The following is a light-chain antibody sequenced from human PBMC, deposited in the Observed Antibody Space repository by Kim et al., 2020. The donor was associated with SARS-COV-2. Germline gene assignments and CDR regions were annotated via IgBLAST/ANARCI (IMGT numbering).Light chain of an antibody. CDR3: QTWDTGIRV. CDR1: SGHTSYA. V-gene: IGLV4-69*01. CDR2: LKSDGSH. J-gene: IGLJ3*02. Sequence: SVKLTCTLSSGHTSYAIAWHQQQPEKGPRYLMKLKSDGSHSKGDGIRDRFSGSSSGAERYLTISSLQSEDETDYYCQTWDTGIRVFGGGTQLTVL.